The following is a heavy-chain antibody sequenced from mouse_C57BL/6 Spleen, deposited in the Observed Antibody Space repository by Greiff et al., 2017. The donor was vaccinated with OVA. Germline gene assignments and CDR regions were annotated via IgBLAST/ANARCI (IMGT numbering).Heavy chain of an antibody. J-gene: IGHJ3*01. V-gene: IGHV1-22*01. CDR1: GYTFTDYN. D-gene: IGHD3-3*01. CDR3: AREGTSGFAY. CDR2: INPNNGGT. Sequence: VHVKQSGPELVKPGASVKMSCKASGYTFTDYNMHWVKQSHGKSLEWIGYINPNNGGTSYNQKFKGKATLTVNKSSSTAYMELRSLTSEDSAVYYCAREGTSGFAYWGQGTLVTVSA.